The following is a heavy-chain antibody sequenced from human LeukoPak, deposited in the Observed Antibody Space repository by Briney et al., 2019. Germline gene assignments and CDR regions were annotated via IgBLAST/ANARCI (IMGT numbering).Heavy chain of an antibody. Sequence: GRSLRLSCAASGFNFSSYAIHWFRQAPGKGLEWVAVISYDGSNKYYADSVKGRFTISRDNSKNTLYLQMNSLRAEDTAVYYCARDAVAGIEAGDYFDYWGQGTLVTVSS. J-gene: IGHJ4*02. CDR3: ARDAVAGIEAGDYFDY. V-gene: IGHV3-30*04. D-gene: IGHD6-19*01. CDR2: ISYDGSNK. CDR1: GFNFSSYA.